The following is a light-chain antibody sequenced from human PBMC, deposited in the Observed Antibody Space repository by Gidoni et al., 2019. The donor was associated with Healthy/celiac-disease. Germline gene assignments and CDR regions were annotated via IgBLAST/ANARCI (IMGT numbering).Light chain of an antibody. J-gene: IGKJ2*01. CDR1: QSVSSY. Sequence: DIVFTQSPATLSLSPGDRATLSCRASQSVSSYLAWYQQKPGQAPRLLIDDASNRATGIPARVSGSGSGTDFTLTSSSLEPEDFAVYYCQQRSNWPPYTFGQGTKLEIK. CDR3: QQRSNWPPYT. CDR2: DAS. V-gene: IGKV3-11*01.